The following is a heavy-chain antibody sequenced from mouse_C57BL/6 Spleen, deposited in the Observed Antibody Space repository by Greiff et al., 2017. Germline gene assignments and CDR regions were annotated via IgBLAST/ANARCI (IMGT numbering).Heavy chain of an antibody. CDR3: TRDRGNYVDYAMDY. CDR2: ISSGGDYI. V-gene: IGHV5-9-1*02. J-gene: IGHJ4*01. D-gene: IGHD2-1*01. Sequence: EVQLQQSGEGLVKPGGSLKLSCAASGFTFSSYAMSWVRQTPEKRLEWVAYISSGGDYIYYADTVKGRFTISRDNARNTLYLQMSSLKSEDTAMYYCTRDRGNYVDYAMDYWGQGTSVTVSS. CDR1: GFTFSSYA.